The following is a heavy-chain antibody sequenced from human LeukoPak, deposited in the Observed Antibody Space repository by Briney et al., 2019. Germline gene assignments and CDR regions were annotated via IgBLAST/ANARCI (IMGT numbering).Heavy chain of an antibody. CDR1: GYTFTSYG. V-gene: IGHV1-18*01. J-gene: IGHJ4*02. CDR3: ATGSILTGYYMGY. D-gene: IGHD3-9*01. CDR2: ISAYNGNT. Sequence: ASVKISCKASGYTFTSYGISWVRQAPGQGLEWMGWISAYNGNTNYAQKLQGRVTMTTDTSTSTAYMELSSLRSEDTAVYYCATGSILTGYYMGYWGQGTLVTVSS.